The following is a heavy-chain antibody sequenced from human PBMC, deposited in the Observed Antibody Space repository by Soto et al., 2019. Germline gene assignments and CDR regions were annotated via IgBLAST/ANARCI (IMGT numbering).Heavy chain of an antibody. J-gene: IGHJ4*02. V-gene: IGHV4-39*01. CDR1: GGSITSSSDY. Sequence: SETLSLTCSVSGGSITSSSDYWGWIRKPPGKGLEWIGSIYYSGSSYYNPSLKSRVTISVDTSKNQFSLTLSAVTAADTATYYRARHGSGNYYYFDYWGRGALVTVSS. CDR3: ARHGSGNYYYFDY. D-gene: IGHD3-10*01. CDR2: IYYSGSS.